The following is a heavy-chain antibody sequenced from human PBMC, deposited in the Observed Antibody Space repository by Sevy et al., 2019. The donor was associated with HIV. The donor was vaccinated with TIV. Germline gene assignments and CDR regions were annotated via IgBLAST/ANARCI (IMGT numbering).Heavy chain of an antibody. J-gene: IGHJ3*02. CDR2: ISGSGGST. CDR1: GFTFSSYA. V-gene: IGHV3-23*01. D-gene: IGHD1-1*01. CDR3: AKIQKGLNDGFDI. Sequence: GGSLRLSCAASGFTFSSYAMSWVRQAPGKGLEWVSAISGSGGSTYYADSVKGRFTISRDNSKNPLYLQMNSLRAEDTAVYYGAKIQKGLNDGFDIWGQGTMVTVSS.